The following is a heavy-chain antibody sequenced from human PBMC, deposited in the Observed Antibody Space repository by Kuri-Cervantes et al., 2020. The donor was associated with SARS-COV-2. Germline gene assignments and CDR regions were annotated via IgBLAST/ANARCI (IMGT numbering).Heavy chain of an antibody. V-gene: IGHV3-23*01. J-gene: IGHJ3*02. CDR3: ANLQWLLIDDAFDI. CDR2: ISGSGGST. D-gene: IGHD3-22*01. Sequence: GESLKISCAASGFTFSSYAMSWVRQAPGKGPEWVSAISGSGGSTYYADSVKGRFTIYRDNSKNTLYLQMNSLRAEDTAVYYCANLQWLLIDDAFDIWGQGTMVTVSS. CDR1: GFTFSSYA.